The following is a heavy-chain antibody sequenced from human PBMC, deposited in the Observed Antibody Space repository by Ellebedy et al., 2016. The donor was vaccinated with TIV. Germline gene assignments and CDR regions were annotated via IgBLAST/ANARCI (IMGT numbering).Heavy chain of an antibody. V-gene: IGHV3-30-3*01. CDR3: ARDRVHYAHFDY. CDR2: ISYDGSNK. D-gene: IGHD4-17*01. Sequence: GGSLRLXXAASGFIFSSYAMHWVRQAPGKGLEWVAVISYDGSNKYYADSVKGRFTISRDNSKNMLYLQMNSLRAEDTAVYYCARDRVHYAHFDYWGQGTLVTVSS. CDR1: GFIFSSYA. J-gene: IGHJ4*02.